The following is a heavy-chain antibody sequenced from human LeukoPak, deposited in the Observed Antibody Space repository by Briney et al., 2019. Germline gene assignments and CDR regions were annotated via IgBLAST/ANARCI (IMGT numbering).Heavy chain of an antibody. V-gene: IGHV3-9*01. J-gene: IGHJ4*02. Sequence: GGCLRLSCAASGFTFDDYAIHWVRQASGKGREGVSGISWNSGSIGYADSVKGRFTISRDNAKNSLYLQMNSLRAEDTALYYCASAALGSGWIVYWGQGTLVTVSS. D-gene: IGHD6-19*01. CDR3: ASAALGSGWIVY. CDR2: ISWNSGSI. CDR1: GFTFDDYA.